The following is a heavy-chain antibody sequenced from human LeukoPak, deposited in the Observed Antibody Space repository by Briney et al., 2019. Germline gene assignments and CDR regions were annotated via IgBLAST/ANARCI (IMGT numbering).Heavy chain of an antibody. CDR1: GFTFSSYA. CDR3: AKAPGSSSGFFDY. V-gene: IGHV3-23*01. Sequence: PGGSLRLSCAASGFTFSSYAMSWVRQAPGKGLEWVSAISGSGGSTYYADSVKGRFTISRDNSENTLYLQMNSLRAEDTAVYYCAKAPGSSSGFFDYWGQGTLVTVSS. J-gene: IGHJ4*02. CDR2: ISGSGGST. D-gene: IGHD3-22*01.